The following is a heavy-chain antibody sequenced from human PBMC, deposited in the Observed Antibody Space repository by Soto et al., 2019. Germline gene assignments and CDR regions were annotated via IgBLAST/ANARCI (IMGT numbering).Heavy chain of an antibody. CDR3: ARNHPGYYYYGMDV. CDR2: ISAYNGNT. CDR1: GYTFTSYG. J-gene: IGHJ6*02. Sequence: ASVKVSCKASGYTFTSYGISWVRQAPGQGLEWMGWISAYNGNTNYAQKLQGRVTMTTDTSTSTAYMELRSLRSDDTAVYYCARNHPGYYYYGMDVWGQGTTVTVSS. V-gene: IGHV1-18*04.